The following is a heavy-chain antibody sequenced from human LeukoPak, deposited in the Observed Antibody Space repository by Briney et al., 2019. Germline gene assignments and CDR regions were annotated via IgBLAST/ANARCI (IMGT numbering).Heavy chain of an antibody. CDR2: ISSSSSYI. J-gene: IGHJ6*03. CDR1: GFTFSSYS. Sequence: PGGSLRLSCAASGFTFSSYSMNWVRQAPGKGLEWVSSISSSSSYIYYADSVKGRFTISRDNAKNSLYLQMNSLRAEDTAVYYCASGQNYYYYMDVWGKGTTVTVSS. CDR3: ASGQNYYYYMDV. V-gene: IGHV3-21*01.